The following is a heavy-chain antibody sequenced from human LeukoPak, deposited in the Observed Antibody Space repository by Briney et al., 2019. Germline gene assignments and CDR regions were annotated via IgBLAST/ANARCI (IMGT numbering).Heavy chain of an antibody. Sequence: SVKVSCKASGGTFSSYAISWVRQAPGQGLEWMGRIIAILDTAHYAQKFQGRFTITADKSTTTVYMELSSLRSDDTAVYYCVRSGYDYDWFDPWGQGTLVTVSS. CDR3: VRSGYDYDWFDP. CDR1: GGTFSSYA. V-gene: IGHV1-69*04. J-gene: IGHJ5*02. D-gene: IGHD5-12*01. CDR2: IIAILDTA.